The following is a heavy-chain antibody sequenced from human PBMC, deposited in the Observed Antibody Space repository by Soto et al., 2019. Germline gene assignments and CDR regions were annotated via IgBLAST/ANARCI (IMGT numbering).Heavy chain of an antibody. CDR1: GLSLNTGGVT. Sequence: SGPTLVNPTPPLTLTCVFSGLSLNTGGVTVGWIRQPPGKALEWVALIYWDDGKRYSPSLKSRLTITKETSRNQVVLTMTNVDPEDTATYCCAHSPPPRFYFQHWGEGTLVTVSS. J-gene: IGHJ1*01. V-gene: IGHV2-5*02. D-gene: IGHD3-3*01. CDR2: IYWDDGK. CDR3: AHSPPPRFYFQH.